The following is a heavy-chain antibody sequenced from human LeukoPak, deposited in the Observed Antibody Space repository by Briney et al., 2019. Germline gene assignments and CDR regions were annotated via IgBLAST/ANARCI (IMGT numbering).Heavy chain of an antibody. CDR1: GYTFTSYA. CDR2: INAGNGNT. V-gene: IGHV1-3*01. D-gene: IGHD2-2*02. Sequence: ASVKVSCTASGYTFTSYAMHWVRQAPGQRLEWMGWINAGNGNTKYSQKFQGRVTITRDTSASTAYMELSSLRSEDTAVYYCARAREYCSSTSCYIKWYYFDYWGQGTLVTVSS. J-gene: IGHJ4*02. CDR3: ARAREYCSSTSCYIKWYYFDY.